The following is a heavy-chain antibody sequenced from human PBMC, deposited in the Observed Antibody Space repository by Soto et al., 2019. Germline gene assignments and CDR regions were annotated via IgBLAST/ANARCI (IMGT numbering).Heavy chain of an antibody. CDR2: IIPIFGTA. Sequence: ASVKVSCKASGGTFSSYAISWVRQAPGQGLEWMGGIIPIFGTANYAQKFQGRVTITADESTSTAYMELSSLRSEDTAVYYCAGPKEATSAYSYYFDYWGQGTLVTVSS. V-gene: IGHV1-69*13. CDR1: GGTFSSYA. CDR3: AGPKEATSAYSYYFDY. D-gene: IGHD5-12*01. J-gene: IGHJ4*02.